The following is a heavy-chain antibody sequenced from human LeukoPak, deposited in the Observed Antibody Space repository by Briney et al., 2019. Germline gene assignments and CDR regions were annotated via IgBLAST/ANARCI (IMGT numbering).Heavy chain of an antibody. CDR1: GFTFSDHY. Sequence: GGSLRLSCAASGFTFSDHYIDWVRQAPGKGLEWVGRTTNKANSYTTKYAVSVKGRFTISRDDSKNSAYLQMSSLKMEDTAVYYYGRLSRTGISSGWYFFDYWGQGTLVTVSS. CDR2: TTNKANSYTT. V-gene: IGHV3-72*01. J-gene: IGHJ4*02. CDR3: GRLSRTGISSGWYFFDY. D-gene: IGHD6-19*01.